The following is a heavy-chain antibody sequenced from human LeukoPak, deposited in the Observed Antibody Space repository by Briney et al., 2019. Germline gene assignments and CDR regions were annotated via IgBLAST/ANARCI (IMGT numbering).Heavy chain of an antibody. CDR2: INTNTGNP. Sequence: ASVKVSCKASGYTFTSYAMNWVRQAPGQGLEWMGWINTNTGNPTYAQGFTGRFVFSLDTSVSTAYLQISSLKAEDTAMYYCARAKEDDFWSGYSGHPDYWGQGTLVTVSS. D-gene: IGHD3-3*01. J-gene: IGHJ4*02. V-gene: IGHV7-4-1*02. CDR1: GYTFTSYA. CDR3: ARAKEDDFWSGYSGHPDY.